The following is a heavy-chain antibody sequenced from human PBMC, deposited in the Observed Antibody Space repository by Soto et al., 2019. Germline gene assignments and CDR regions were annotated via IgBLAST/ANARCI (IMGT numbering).Heavy chain of an antibody. Sequence: GGSLRLSFAASGFSFSSYAMSWVPQAPGKGLDWVSAISGSGTKTHYADSVKGRFTISRDNSKNTLYLQMNSLRAEDTAVYYCAKDHPVIEVVKVFEYWGRGALVTVSS. CDR1: GFSFSSYA. V-gene: IGHV3-23*01. CDR3: AKDHPVIEVVKVFEY. D-gene: IGHD3-22*01. J-gene: IGHJ4*02. CDR2: ISGSGTKT.